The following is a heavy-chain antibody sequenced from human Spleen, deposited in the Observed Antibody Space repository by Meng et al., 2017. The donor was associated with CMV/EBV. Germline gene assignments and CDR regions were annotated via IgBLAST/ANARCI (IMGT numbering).Heavy chain of an antibody. CDR1: GFTFSSYE. D-gene: IGHD2-2*01. J-gene: IGHJ4*02. CDR2: ISSSGSTI. V-gene: IGHV3-48*03. CDR3: ARDHCSSTSCYSYYFDY. Sequence: GGSLRLSCAASGFTFSSYEVNWVRQAPGKGLEWVSYISSSGSTIYYADSVKGRFTISRDNAKNSLYLQMNSLRAEDTAVYYCARDHCSSTSCYSYYFDYWGQGTLVTVSS.